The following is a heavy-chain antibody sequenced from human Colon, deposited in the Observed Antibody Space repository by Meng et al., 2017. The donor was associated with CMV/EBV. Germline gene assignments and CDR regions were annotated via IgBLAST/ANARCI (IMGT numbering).Heavy chain of an antibody. CDR3: VRGPREGYFDF. Sequence: GESLKISCAASGFTFSSYSMHWVRQAPGKGLEYVSAISAKGSGTFYADFVKGRFTISRDNSNNTLHLQMGSLRAEDMAVYYCVRGPREGYFDFWGQG. J-gene: IGHJ4*02. V-gene: IGHV3-64*02. CDR2: ISAKGSGT. CDR1: GFTFSSYS. D-gene: IGHD1-26*01.